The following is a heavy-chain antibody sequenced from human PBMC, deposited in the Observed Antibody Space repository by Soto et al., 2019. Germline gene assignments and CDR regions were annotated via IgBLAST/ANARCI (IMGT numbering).Heavy chain of an antibody. D-gene: IGHD3-10*01. J-gene: IGHJ4*02. CDR1: GFTFSDYY. CDR3: AREFAPGSPNYDY. V-gene: IGHV3-11*01. Sequence: GGSLRLSCAASGFTFSDYYMSWIRQAPGKGLEWVSYISSSGSTIYYADSVKGRFTISRDNAKNSLYLQMDSLRAEDTAVYYCAREFAPGSPNYDYWGLGTLVTVSS. CDR2: ISSSGSTI.